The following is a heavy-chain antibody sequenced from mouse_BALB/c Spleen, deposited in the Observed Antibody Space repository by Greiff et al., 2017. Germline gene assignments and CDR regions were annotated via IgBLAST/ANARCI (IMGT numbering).Heavy chain of an antibody. CDR3: ARILKYGNVYAMDY. D-gene: IGHD2-10*02. J-gene: IGHJ4*01. V-gene: IGHV1-9*01. CDR1: GYTFSSYW. Sequence: QVQLQQSGAELMKPGASVKISCKATGYTFSSYWIEWVKQRPGHGLEWIGEILPGSGSTNYNEKFKGKATFTADTSSNTAYTQLSSLTSEDSAVYYCARILKYGNVYAMDYWGQGTSVTVAS. CDR2: ILPGSGST.